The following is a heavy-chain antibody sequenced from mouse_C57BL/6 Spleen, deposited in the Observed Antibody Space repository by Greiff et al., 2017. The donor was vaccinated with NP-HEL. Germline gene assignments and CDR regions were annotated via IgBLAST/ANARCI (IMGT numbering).Heavy chain of an antibody. CDR3: ARGWFAY. J-gene: IGHJ3*01. CDR1: GYAFSSSW. CDR2: IYPGDGDT. Sequence: VQLQQSGPELVKPGASVKISCKASGYAFSSSWMNWVKQRPGQGLEWIGRIYPGDGDTNYKGKFKGKATLTADKSSSTAYMQLSSLTSEDSAVYFGARGWFAYWGQGTLVTVSA. V-gene: IGHV1-82*01.